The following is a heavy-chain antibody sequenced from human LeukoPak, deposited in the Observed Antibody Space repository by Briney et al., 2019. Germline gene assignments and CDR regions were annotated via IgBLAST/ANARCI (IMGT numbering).Heavy chain of an antibody. CDR2: IKSDGGT. D-gene: IGHD3-22*01. Sequence: TGGSLRLSCAASGFTFSTYWMHWVRQAPGKGLVWVSRIKSDGGTNYADSVKGRFTISRDNAKKTVSLQMNSLRPVDTGVYYCARAPSEIGGYYPEYFRHWGQGTLVTVSS. CDR3: ARAPSEIGGYYPEYFRH. J-gene: IGHJ1*01. V-gene: IGHV3-74*01. CDR1: GFTFSTYW.